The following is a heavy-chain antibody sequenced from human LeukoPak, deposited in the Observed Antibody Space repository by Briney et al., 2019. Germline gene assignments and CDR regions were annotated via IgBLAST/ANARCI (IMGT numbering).Heavy chain of an antibody. Sequence: SETLSLTCTVSGGSISSYYWSWIRQPPGKGLEWIGYIYYSGSTNYNPSLKSRVTISVDTSKNQFSLKLSSVTAADTAVYYCARQRYSYGLLWGQGTLVTVSS. CDR3: ARQRYSYGLL. D-gene: IGHD5-18*01. J-gene: IGHJ4*02. V-gene: IGHV4-59*08. CDR2: IYYSGST. CDR1: GGSISSYY.